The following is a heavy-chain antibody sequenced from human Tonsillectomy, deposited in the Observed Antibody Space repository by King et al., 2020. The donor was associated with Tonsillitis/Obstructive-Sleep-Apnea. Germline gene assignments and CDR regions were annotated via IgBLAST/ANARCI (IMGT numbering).Heavy chain of an antibody. Sequence: VQLVESGGGLVQPGGSLRLSCTVSGFTVSSSYMSWVRQAPGKGLEWVSVFFGVGSTYYADSVQGRFSMSTDNSKNTLFLQMNSLRAEDTALYHCVKDVYCRGGTCYTTYWGQGTLVTVSS. CDR2: FFGVGST. D-gene: IGHD2-15*01. J-gene: IGHJ4*02. V-gene: IGHV3-66*01. CDR1: GFTVSSSY. CDR3: VKDVYCRGGTCYTTY.